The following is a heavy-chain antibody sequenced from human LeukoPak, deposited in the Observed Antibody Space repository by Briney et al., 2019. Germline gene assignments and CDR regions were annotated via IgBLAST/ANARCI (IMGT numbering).Heavy chain of an antibody. CDR1: GGSFSGYY. D-gene: IGHD3-16*01. CDR3: ARFGLDY. CDR2: INHSGST. V-gene: IGHV4-34*01. Sequence: PETLSLTCAVYGGSFSGYYWSWIRQPPGKGLEWIGEINHSGSTNYNPSLKSRVTISVDTSKNQFSLKLSSVTAADTAVYYCARFGLDYWGQGTLVTVSS. J-gene: IGHJ4*02.